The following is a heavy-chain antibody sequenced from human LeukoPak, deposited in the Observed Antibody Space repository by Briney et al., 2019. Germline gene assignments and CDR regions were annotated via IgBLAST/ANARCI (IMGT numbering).Heavy chain of an antibody. D-gene: IGHD1-26*01. Sequence: GGSLRLSCAASGFTFDDYAMHWVRQAPGKGLEWVSGISGSGGSTYYADSVKGRFTISRDNSKNTLYLQMNSLRAEDTAVYYCAKGGPAGELPLFDYWGQGTLVTVSS. V-gene: IGHV3-23*01. CDR1: GFTFDDYA. J-gene: IGHJ4*02. CDR3: AKGGPAGELPLFDY. CDR2: ISGSGGST.